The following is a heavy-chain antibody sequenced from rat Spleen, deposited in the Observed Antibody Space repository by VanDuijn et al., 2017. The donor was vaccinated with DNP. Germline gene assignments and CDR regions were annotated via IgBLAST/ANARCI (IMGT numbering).Heavy chain of an antibody. V-gene: IGHV5-58*01. Sequence: EVQLVETGGDLVPPGRSLKLSCVASGFTFSSYWMFWIRQAQVKGLEWFASITSGGGGTYYPDSVKGRFTISRDNAKNTLFLQMNSLRSEDTATYYCARDQGFWGQGVMVTVSS. CDR2: ITSGGGGT. CDR3: ARDQGF. J-gene: IGHJ2*01. D-gene: IGHD1-11*01. CDR1: GFTFSSYW.